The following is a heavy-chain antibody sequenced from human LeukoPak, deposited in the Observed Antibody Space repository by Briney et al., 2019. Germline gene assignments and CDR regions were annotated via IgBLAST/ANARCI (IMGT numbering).Heavy chain of an antibody. CDR1: GYTFTGYY. J-gene: IGHJ6*03. V-gene: IGHV1-2*02. CDR2: INPNSGGT. Sequence: ASVKVSCKASGYTFTGYYMHWVRQAPGQGLEWMGWINPNSGGTNYAQKFQGRVTMTTDTSTSTANMELRSLRSDDTAVYYCAREGTKLPWFGELRITRYYYYYMDVWGKGTTVTISS. CDR3: AREGTKLPWFGELRITRYYYYYMDV. D-gene: IGHD3-10*01.